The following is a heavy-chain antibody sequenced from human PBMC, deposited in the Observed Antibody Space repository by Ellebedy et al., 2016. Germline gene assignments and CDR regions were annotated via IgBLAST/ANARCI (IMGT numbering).Heavy chain of an antibody. V-gene: IGHV3-9*01. CDR3: ARDFSDDYGDYESFNPGGGIVDY. D-gene: IGHD4-17*01. J-gene: IGHJ4*02. Sequence: SLKISCAASEFTFDDYAMHWVRQGPGKGLEWVSGISWNSGTIGYADSVKGRFIISRDNAKNSLYLQMNSLRAEDTAVYYCARDFSDDYGDYESFNPGGGIVDYWGQGTLVTVSS. CDR2: ISWNSGTI. CDR1: EFTFDDYA.